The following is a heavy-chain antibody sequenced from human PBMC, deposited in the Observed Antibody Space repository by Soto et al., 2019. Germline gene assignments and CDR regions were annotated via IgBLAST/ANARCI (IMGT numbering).Heavy chain of an antibody. CDR2: ISGSGGST. CDR1: GFTFSSYA. CDR3: AKDVGHMVRGVIRGGGYY. J-gene: IGHJ4*02. D-gene: IGHD3-10*01. V-gene: IGHV3-23*01. Sequence: EVQLLESGGGLVQPGGSLRLSCAASGFTFSSYAMSWVRQAPGKGLEWVSAISGSGGSTYYADSVKGRFTISRDNSKNTLYLQMNSLRAEDTAVYYCAKDVGHMVRGVIRGGGYYWGQGTLVTVSS.